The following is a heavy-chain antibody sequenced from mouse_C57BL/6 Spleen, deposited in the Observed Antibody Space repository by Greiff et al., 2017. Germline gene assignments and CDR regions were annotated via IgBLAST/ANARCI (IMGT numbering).Heavy chain of an antibody. V-gene: IGHV1-64*01. CDR3: ARSYDYDAWFAY. Sequence: VQLQQSGAELVKPGASVKLSCKASGYTFTSYWMHWVKQRPGQGLEWIGMIHPNSGSTNYNEKFKSKDTLTVDKSSSTAYMQLSSLTSEDSAVYYCARSYDYDAWFAYWGQGTLVTVSA. CDR1: GYTFTSYW. J-gene: IGHJ3*01. D-gene: IGHD2-4*01. CDR2: IHPNSGST.